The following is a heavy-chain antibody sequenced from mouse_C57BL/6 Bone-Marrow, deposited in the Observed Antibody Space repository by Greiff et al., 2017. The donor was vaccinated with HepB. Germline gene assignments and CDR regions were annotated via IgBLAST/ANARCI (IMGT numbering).Heavy chain of an antibody. D-gene: IGHD1-1*01. CDR2: INPNNGGT. Sequence: EVQRVESGPELVKPGASVKMSCKASGYTFTDYNMHWVKQSHGKSLEWIGYINPNNGGTSYNQKFKGKATLTVNKSSSTAYMELRSLTSEASAVYYCARHTLFYYYGSSYWYFDVWGTGTTVTVSS. J-gene: IGHJ1*03. V-gene: IGHV1-22*01. CDR3: ARHTLFYYYGSSYWYFDV. CDR1: GYTFTDYN.